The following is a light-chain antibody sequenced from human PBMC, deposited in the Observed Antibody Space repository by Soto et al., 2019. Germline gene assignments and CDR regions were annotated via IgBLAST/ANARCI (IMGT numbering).Light chain of an antibody. CDR3: QQYYSTPT. CDR1: QSVLYSSNNKNY. J-gene: IGKJ1*01. V-gene: IGKV4-1*01. Sequence: DIVMTQYPDSLAVSLGGRATINCKSSQSVLYSSNNKNYLAWYQQKPGQPPKLLIYWASTRESGVPDRFSGSGSGTDFTLTISSLQAEDVAVYYCQQYYSTPTCGQGTKVDIK. CDR2: WAS.